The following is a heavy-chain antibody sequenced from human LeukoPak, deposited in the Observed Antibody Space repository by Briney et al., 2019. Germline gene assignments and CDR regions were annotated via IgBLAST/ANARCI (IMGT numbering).Heavy chain of an antibody. CDR3: AKGPRHSGYDFYFDY. V-gene: IGHV3-23*01. J-gene: IGHJ4*02. CDR1: GFTFSSYA. Sequence: PGGSLRLSCAASGFTFSSYAMSWVRQAPGKGLEWVSAISGSGGNTYYADSVKGRFTISRDNSKNTLYLQMNSLRAEDTAVYHCAKGPRHSGYDFYFDYWGQGTLVTVSS. CDR2: ISGSGGNT. D-gene: IGHD5-12*01.